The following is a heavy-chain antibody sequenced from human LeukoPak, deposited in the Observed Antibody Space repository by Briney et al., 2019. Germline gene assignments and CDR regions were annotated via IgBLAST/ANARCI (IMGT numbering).Heavy chain of an antibody. Sequence: GRSLRLSCAASGFTFDDYAMNWVRQAPGKGLEWVSGISWNSGNIGYADSVKGRFTVSRDNAKNSLYLQMNSLRAEDTALYYCAKGGKCGNYYYYYGMDVWGQGTTVTVSS. CDR3: AKGGKCGNYYYYYGMDV. V-gene: IGHV3-9*01. CDR2: ISWNSGNI. CDR1: GFTFDDYA. D-gene: IGHD2-15*01. J-gene: IGHJ6*02.